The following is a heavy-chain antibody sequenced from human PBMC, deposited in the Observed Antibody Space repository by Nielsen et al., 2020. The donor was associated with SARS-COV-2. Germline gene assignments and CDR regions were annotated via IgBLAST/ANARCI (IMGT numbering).Heavy chain of an antibody. CDR3: ARAHYDILTSATYYFDY. J-gene: IGHJ4*02. CDR2: IYSGGST. Sequence: GESLKISCAASGFTVSSNYMSWVRQAPGKGLEWVSVIYSGGSTYYADSVKGRFTISRDNSKNTLYLQMNSLRAEDTAVYYCARAHYDILTSATYYFDYWGQGTLVTVSS. D-gene: IGHD3-9*01. V-gene: IGHV3-53*01. CDR1: GFTVSSNY.